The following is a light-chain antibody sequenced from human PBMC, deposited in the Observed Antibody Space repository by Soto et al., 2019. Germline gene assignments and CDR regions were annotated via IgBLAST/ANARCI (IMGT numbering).Light chain of an antibody. Sequence: DIQMTQSPSTLSGSVGDRVTITCRASQTISSWLAWYQQKPGKAPKLLIYKASTLKSGVPSRFSGSGSGTEFTLTISSLQTDDLATYYCQQYNSYSWTFGQGTKVDIK. CDR1: QTISSW. V-gene: IGKV1-5*03. J-gene: IGKJ1*01. CDR3: QQYNSYSWT. CDR2: KAS.